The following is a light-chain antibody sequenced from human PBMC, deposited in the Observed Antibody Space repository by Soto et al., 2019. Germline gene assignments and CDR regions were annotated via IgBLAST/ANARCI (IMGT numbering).Light chain of an antibody. J-gene: IGKJ1*01. CDR1: QSGTSNY. V-gene: IGKV3-20*01. CDR3: QQYGSSPPWT. CDR2: GAC. Sequence: IVLTQSPGTLSLSPWEGATLSGRASQSGTSNYLARYQQKPGQAQRLLIFGACIRDTGIPDSLSGSGSGTDFTLTISRLEIEDFAVYYCQQYGSSPPWTVGHGTKVEIK.